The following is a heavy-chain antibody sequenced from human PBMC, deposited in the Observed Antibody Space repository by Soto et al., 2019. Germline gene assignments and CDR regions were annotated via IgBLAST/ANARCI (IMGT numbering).Heavy chain of an antibody. CDR2: ISGSGGST. J-gene: IGHJ6*02. CDR1: GFTFSSYA. Sequence: EVQLLESGGGLVQPGGSLRLSCAASGFTFSSYAMSWVRQAPGKGLEWVSAISGSGGSTYYADSVKGRFTISRDNSKNTLYLQMNSLRAEDTTVYYCAKDRRGHRGYYGMDVWGQGTTVTVSS. V-gene: IGHV3-23*01. D-gene: IGHD3-10*01. CDR3: AKDRRGHRGYYGMDV.